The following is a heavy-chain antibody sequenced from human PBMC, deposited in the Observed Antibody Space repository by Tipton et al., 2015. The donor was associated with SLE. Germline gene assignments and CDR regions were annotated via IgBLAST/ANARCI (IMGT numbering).Heavy chain of an antibody. CDR1: GGSFSGYY. J-gene: IGHJ4*02. D-gene: IGHD5-12*01. V-gene: IGHV4-34*01. Sequence: TLSLTCAVYGGSFSGYYWSWIRQPPGKGLEWIGEINHSGSTNYNPSLKSRVTISVDTSKNQFSLKLSSVTAADTAVYYCARPGGVDEAWRYWGQGTLVTVTS. CDR3: ARPGGVDEAWRY. CDR2: INHSGST.